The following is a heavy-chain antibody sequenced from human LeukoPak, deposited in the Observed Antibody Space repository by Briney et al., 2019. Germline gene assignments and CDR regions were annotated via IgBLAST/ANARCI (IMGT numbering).Heavy chain of an antibody. V-gene: IGHV3-30*03. Sequence: GGSLRLSCAASGFSVTTYSMGWVRQAPGKGLEWVAGMSHDASEKHYAESVKGRFTIYRDNSKNMVFRQMNSLRTEDTALYYCARERGIFSGYYFDSWGQGTLVTVST. CDR2: MSHDASEK. CDR1: GFSVTTYS. J-gene: IGHJ4*02. D-gene: IGHD3-10*02. CDR3: ARERGIFSGYYFDS.